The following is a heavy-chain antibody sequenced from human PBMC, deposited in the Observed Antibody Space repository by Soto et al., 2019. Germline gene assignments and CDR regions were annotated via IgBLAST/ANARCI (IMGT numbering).Heavy chain of an antibody. CDR2: IIPVLGIT. D-gene: IGHD1-20*01. CDR1: GGTFSGYA. J-gene: IGHJ1*01. CDR3: AKDPRSITGTTSSEDSQQ. V-gene: IGHV1-69*01. Sequence: QAQLMQSGAEVKKPGSSVKVSCKASGGTFSGYAISWVRQAPGQGLEWMGGIIPVLGITNYAQKFQGRITIAADESTGTAHMDLRSLSSEDTAVYYCAKDPRSITGTTSSEDSQQWGQGTLVTVSS.